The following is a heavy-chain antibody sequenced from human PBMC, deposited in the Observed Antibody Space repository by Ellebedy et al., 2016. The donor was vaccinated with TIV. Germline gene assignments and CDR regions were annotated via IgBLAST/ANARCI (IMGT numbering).Heavy chain of an antibody. CDR3: ARDGVWPYNWKLDY. CDR1: GFTFDDYG. D-gene: IGHD1-20*01. Sequence: GESLKISXAASGFTFDDYGMSWVRQAPGKGLEWVSGINWNGGSTGYADSVKGRFTISRDNAKNSLYLQMNSLRAEDTAVYYCARDGVWPYNWKLDYWGQGTLVTVSS. CDR2: INWNGGST. J-gene: IGHJ4*02. V-gene: IGHV3-20*04.